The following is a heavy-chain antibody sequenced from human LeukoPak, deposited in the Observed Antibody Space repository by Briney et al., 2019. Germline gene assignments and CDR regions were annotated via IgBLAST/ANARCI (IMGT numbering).Heavy chain of an antibody. Sequence: ASVKVSCKSSGYTFTSYGITWVRQAPGQGLEWMGWISAYNGNTKFAQKLQGRVTMTTDTSTSTAYMELRSLRSDDTAVYFCARDYRQQQLLWFDPWGQGTLVTVSS. J-gene: IGHJ5*02. CDR3: ARDYRQQQLLWFDP. V-gene: IGHV1-18*01. CDR1: GYTFTSYG. CDR2: ISAYNGNT. D-gene: IGHD6-13*01.